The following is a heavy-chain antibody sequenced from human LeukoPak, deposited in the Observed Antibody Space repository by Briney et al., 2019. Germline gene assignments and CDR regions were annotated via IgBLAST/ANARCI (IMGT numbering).Heavy chain of an antibody. V-gene: IGHV4-39*07. CDR2: IYYSGST. CDR3: ARTGPRPGGYVWGSYRSGGGNPKRYYFDY. J-gene: IGHJ4*02. D-gene: IGHD3-16*02. CDR1: GVSISSSSYY. Sequence: SETLSLTCTVSGVSISSSSYYWGWIRQPPGKGLEWIGSIYYSGSTYYNPSLKSRVTISVDTSKNQFSLKLSSVTAADTAVYYCARTGPRPGGYVWGSYRSGGGNPKRYYFDYWGQGTLVTVSS.